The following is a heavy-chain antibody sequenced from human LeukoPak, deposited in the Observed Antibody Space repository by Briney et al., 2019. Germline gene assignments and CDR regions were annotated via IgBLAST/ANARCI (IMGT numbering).Heavy chain of an antibody. V-gene: IGHV3-11*01. CDR1: GFTFSDYY. CDR2: ISGSGHTI. J-gene: IGHJ6*02. CDR3: AKGLWIQLWLPGYYYYGMDV. Sequence: GGSLRLSCAASGFTFSDYYMSWIRQAPGKGLEWVSYISGSGHTIYYTDSVKGRFTISRDNAKNSLYLQMISLRAEDTAVYYCAKGLWIQLWLPGYYYYGMDVWGQGTTVTVSS. D-gene: IGHD5-18*01.